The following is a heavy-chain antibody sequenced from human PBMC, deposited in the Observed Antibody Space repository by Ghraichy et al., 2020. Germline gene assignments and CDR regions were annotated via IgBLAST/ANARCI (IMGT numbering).Heavy chain of an antibody. J-gene: IGHJ4*02. CDR1: GGTFSSYA. V-gene: IGHV1-69*13. D-gene: IGHD3-10*01. CDR2: IIPIFGTA. Sequence: SVKVSCKASGGTFSSYAISWVRQAPGQGLEWMGGIIPIFGTANYAQKFQGRVTITADESTSTAYMELSSLRSEDTAVYYCARDQDYYGSGSYYPQTFDYWGQGTLVTVSS. CDR3: ARDQDYYGSGSYYPQTFDY.